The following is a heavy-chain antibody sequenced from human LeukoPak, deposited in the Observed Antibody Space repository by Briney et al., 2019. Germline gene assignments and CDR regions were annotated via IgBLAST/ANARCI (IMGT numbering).Heavy chain of an antibody. CDR1: GFTFSSYA. D-gene: IGHD3-22*01. Sequence: PGRSLRLSCAASGFTFSSYAMHWVRQAPGKGLEWEAVISYDGSNKYYADSVKGRFTISRDNSKNTLYLQMNSLRAGDTAVYYFAPDSRGAFPNWFLPWGQGTLVTVPS. V-gene: IGHV3-30-3*01. CDR2: ISYDGSNK. J-gene: IGHJ5*02. CDR3: APDSRGAFPNWFLP.